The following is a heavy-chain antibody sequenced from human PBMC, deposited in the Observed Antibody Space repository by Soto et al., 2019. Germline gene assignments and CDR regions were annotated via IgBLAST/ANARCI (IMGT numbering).Heavy chain of an antibody. CDR2: ISYDGSNK. CDR3: VREFTPGSPNYDY. CDR1: GFAFSSYA. D-gene: IGHD3-10*01. J-gene: IGHJ4*02. Sequence: GGSLRLSCAASGFAFSSYAMHWVRQAPGKGLEWVAVISYDGSNKYYADSVKGRFTISRDNSKNTLYLQMDSLRAEDTAVYYCVREFTPGSPNYDYWGLGTLVTVSS. V-gene: IGHV3-30-3*01.